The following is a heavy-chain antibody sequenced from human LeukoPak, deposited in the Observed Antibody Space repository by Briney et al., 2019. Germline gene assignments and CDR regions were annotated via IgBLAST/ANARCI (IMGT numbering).Heavy chain of an antibody. CDR1: GYTFSDYY. V-gene: IGHV1-2*02. CDR2: INPHSGGT. D-gene: IGHD2-2*01. Sequence: ASVKVSCKASGYTFSDYYIHWMRQVPGQGLEWMGWINPHSGGTHYAQKFQGRVTMTRDTSISTAHMEVSRLRSDDTAVYYCARANFLYCSSSTCLFDYWSQGTLVTVSS. J-gene: IGHJ4*02. CDR3: ARANFLYCSSSTCLFDY.